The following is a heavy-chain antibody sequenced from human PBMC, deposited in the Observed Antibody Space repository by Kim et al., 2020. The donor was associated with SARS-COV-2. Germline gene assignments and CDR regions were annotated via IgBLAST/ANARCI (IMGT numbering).Heavy chain of an antibody. CDR1: GYTLTELS. V-gene: IGHV1-24*01. D-gene: IGHD6-19*01. J-gene: IGHJ6*02. CDR2: FDPEDGET. Sequence: ASVKVSCKVSGYTLTELSMHWVRQAPGKGLEWMGGFDPEDGETIYAQKFQGRVTMTEDTSTDTAYMELSSLRSEDTAVYYCATDNVGYSSGWYFGGSRDYYYYYGMDVWGQGTTVTVSS. CDR3: ATDNVGYSSGWYFGGSRDYYYYYGMDV.